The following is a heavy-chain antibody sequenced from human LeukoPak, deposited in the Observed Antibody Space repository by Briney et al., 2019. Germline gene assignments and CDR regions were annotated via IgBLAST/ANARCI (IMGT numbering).Heavy chain of an antibody. D-gene: IGHD3-3*01. CDR1: GESINSYY. CDR2: IYYSGST. Sequence: SETLSLTCTVSGESINSYYWSWIRQPPGKGLEWIGYIYYSGSTNYNPSLKSRVTISVDTSKNQFSLKLSSVTAADTAVYYCARAGYYDFWSGQYYYYYMDVWGKGTTVTVSS. V-gene: IGHV4-59*12. CDR3: ARAGYYDFWSGQYYYYYMDV. J-gene: IGHJ6*03.